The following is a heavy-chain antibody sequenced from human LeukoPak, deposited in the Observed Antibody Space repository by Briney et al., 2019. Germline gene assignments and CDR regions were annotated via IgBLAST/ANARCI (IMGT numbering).Heavy chain of an antibody. D-gene: IGHD6-13*01. CDR3: ARARRRVAAAGTFGY. CDR1: GGSISSYY. Sequence: PSETLSLTCTVSGGSISSYYWSWIRQPPGKGLEWIGYIYYSGSTNYNPSLKSRVTISVDTSKNQFSLKLSSVTAADTAVYYCARARRRVAAAGTFGYWGQGTLVTVSS. V-gene: IGHV4-59*12. J-gene: IGHJ4*02. CDR2: IYYSGST.